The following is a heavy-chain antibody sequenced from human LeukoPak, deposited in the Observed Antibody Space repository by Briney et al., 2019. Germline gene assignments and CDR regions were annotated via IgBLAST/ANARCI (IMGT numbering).Heavy chain of an antibody. CDR2: ISAYNGNT. V-gene: IGHV1-18*01. D-gene: IGHD2-2*01. CDR1: GYTFTSYG. Sequence: GASVKVSCKASGYTFTSYGISWVRQAPGQGLEWMGWISAYNGNTNYAQKLQGRVTMTTDTSTSTAYMELRSLRSDDTAVYYCARDPCSSTSCYATVYYYYYGMDVWGQGTTVTVSS. J-gene: IGHJ6*02. CDR3: ARDPCSSTSCYATVYYYYYGMDV.